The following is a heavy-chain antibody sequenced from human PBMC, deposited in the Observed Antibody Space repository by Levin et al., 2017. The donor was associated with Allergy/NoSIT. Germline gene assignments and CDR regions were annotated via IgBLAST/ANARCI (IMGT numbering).Heavy chain of an antibody. Sequence: GESLKISCAASGFTFSSYGMHWVRQAPGKGLEWVAVISYDGSNKYYADSVKGRFTISRDNSKNTLYLQMNSLRAEDTAVYYCAKDIVVVVAVSGMDVWGQGTTVTVSS. D-gene: IGHD2-15*01. CDR1: GFTFSSYG. CDR2: ISYDGSNK. V-gene: IGHV3-30*18. J-gene: IGHJ6*02. CDR3: AKDIVVVVAVSGMDV.